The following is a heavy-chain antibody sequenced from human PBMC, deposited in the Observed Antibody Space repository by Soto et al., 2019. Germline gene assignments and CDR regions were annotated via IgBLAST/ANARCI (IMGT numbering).Heavy chain of an antibody. D-gene: IGHD3-3*01. J-gene: IGHJ6*02. CDR3: ARLTLRFLEWAQYGMDV. CDR2: IIPIFGTA. V-gene: IGHV1-69*06. Sequence: SVKVSCKASGGTFSSYAISWVRQAPGQGLEWMGGIIPIFGTANYAQKFQGRVTITADKSTSTAYMELSSLRSEDTAVYYCARLTLRFLEWAQYGMDVWGQGTTVTVSS. CDR1: GGTFSSYA.